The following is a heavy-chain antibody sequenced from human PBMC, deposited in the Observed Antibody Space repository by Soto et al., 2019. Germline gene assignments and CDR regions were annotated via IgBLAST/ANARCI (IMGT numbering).Heavy chain of an antibody. Sequence: VESGGGLVQPGGSLRLSCAASGFTFSSYAMSWVRQAPGKGLEWVSAISGSGGSTYYADSVKGRFTISRDNSKNTLYLQMNSLRAEDTAVYYCAKDLTGIVVVVAATFDYWGQGTLVTVSS. D-gene: IGHD2-15*01. J-gene: IGHJ4*02. CDR2: ISGSGGST. V-gene: IGHV3-23*04. CDR3: AKDLTGIVVVVAATFDY. CDR1: GFTFSSYA.